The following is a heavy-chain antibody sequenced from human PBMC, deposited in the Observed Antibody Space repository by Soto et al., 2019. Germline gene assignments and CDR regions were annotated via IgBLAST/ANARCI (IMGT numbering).Heavy chain of an antibody. CDR1: GFTFSSYA. Sequence: GGSLRLSCAASGFTFSSYAMSWVRQAPGKGLEWVSAISGSGGSTYYADSVKGRFTISRDNSKNTLYLQMNSLRAEDTAVYYCAKGGYYDSSGYLRPFDPWGQGTLVTVSS. V-gene: IGHV3-23*01. CDR3: AKGGYYDSSGYLRPFDP. D-gene: IGHD3-22*01. J-gene: IGHJ5*02. CDR2: ISGSGGST.